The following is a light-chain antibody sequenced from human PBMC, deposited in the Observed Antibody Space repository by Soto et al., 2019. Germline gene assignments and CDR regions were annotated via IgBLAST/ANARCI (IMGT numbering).Light chain of an antibody. CDR3: QQTSSFPFT. CDR1: QTINGF. CDR2: ATF. Sequence: DIQMTQSPSSLSASVGDTVTITCRASQTINGFLNWYQCKPGKAPKLLLYATFSLQNGVPSRFSGSGSGTEFTLIISNLQPEDLATYYCQQTSSFPFTFGGGTKVEIK. V-gene: IGKV1-39*01. J-gene: IGKJ4*01.